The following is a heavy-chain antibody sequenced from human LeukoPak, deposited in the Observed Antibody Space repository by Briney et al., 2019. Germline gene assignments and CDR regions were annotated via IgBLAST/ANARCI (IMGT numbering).Heavy chain of an antibody. V-gene: IGHV3-48*04. J-gene: IGHJ4*02. CDR3: TTYEQLALGDFDY. Sequence: GGSLRLSCAASGFTFSSYSMNWVRQAPGKGLEWVSYISSSSSTIYYADSMKGRFTISRDNAKNSLYLQMNSLRAEDTAVYYCTTYEQLALGDFDYWGQGTLVTVSS. CDR2: ISSSSSTI. D-gene: IGHD6-13*01. CDR1: GFTFSSYS.